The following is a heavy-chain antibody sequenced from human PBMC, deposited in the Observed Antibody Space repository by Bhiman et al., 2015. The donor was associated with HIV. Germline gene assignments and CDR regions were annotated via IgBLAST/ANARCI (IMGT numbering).Heavy chain of an antibody. J-gene: IGHJ4*02. V-gene: IGHV3-30-3*01. CDR2: ISYDGSNK. Sequence: QVQLVESGGGVVQPGRSLRLSCAASGFTFSSYAMHWVRQAPGKGLEWVAVISYDGSNKYYADSVKGRFTISRDNSKNTLYLQMNSLRAEDTAVYYCARGRWVGDSRGETFDYWGQGTLVTVSS. CDR1: GFTFSSYA. CDR3: ARGRWVGDSRGETFDY. D-gene: IGHD3-22*01.